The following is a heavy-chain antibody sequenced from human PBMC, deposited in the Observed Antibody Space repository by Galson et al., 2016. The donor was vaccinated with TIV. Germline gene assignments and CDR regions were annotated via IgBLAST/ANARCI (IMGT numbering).Heavy chain of an antibody. V-gene: IGHV3-23*01. D-gene: IGHD5-12*01. CDR2: ISGSGGST. Sequence: SLRLSCAASGLTFSSYAMSWVRQAPGQGLEWVSAISGSGGSTSQADSVKDRFTLSRDNSKNTPYLQMSSLRTDDTAIYFCAKETASGFSGYGFIDFWGQGTLVTVSS. J-gene: IGHJ4*02. CDR3: AKETASGFSGYGFIDF. CDR1: GLTFSSYA.